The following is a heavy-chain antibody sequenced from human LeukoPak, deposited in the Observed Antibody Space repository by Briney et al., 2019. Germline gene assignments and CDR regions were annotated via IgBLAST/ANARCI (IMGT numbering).Heavy chain of an antibody. CDR3: ARDGAVAGYYYYGMDV. CDR2: INPNSGGT. V-gene: IGHV1-2*04. CDR1: GYTFTSYA. Sequence: ASVKVSCKASGYTFTSYAMNWVRQAPGQGLEWMGWINPNSGGTNYAQKFQGWVTMTRDTSISTAYMELSRLRSDDTAVYYCARDGAVAGYYYYGMDVWGQGTTVTVSS. D-gene: IGHD6-19*01. J-gene: IGHJ6*02.